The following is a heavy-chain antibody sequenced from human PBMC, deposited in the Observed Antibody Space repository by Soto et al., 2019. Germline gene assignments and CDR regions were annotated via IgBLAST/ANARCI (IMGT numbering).Heavy chain of an antibody. D-gene: IGHD4-17*01. Sequence: ASVKVSCKASGYTFTSYGISWVRQAPGQGLEWMGWISAYNGNTNYAQKLQGRVTMTTDTSTSTAYMELRSLRSDDTAVYYCARDRTVTTGEDGMDVWGQGTTVTVSS. V-gene: IGHV1-18*01. CDR3: ARDRTVTTGEDGMDV. J-gene: IGHJ6*02. CDR1: GYTFTSYG. CDR2: ISAYNGNT.